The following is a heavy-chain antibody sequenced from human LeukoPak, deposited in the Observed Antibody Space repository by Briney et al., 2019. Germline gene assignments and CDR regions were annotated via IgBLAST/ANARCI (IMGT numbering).Heavy chain of an antibody. CDR1: GGSISSYY. Sequence: SETLSLTCTVSGGSISSYYWGWIRQPPGKGLEWIGSIYYSGSTYYNPSLKSRVTISVDTSKNQFSLKLSSVTAADTAVYYCARLPARRIAARHTFDYWGQGTLVTVSS. J-gene: IGHJ4*02. V-gene: IGHV4-39*01. D-gene: IGHD6-6*01. CDR3: ARLPARRIAARHTFDY. CDR2: IYYSGST.